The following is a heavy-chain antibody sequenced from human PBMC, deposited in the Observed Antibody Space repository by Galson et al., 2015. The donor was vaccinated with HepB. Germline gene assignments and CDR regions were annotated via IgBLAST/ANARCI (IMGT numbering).Heavy chain of an antibody. J-gene: IGHJ4*02. CDR1: GFTVSSNY. V-gene: IGHV3-53*04. CDR3: ARVLGPYYFDY. CDR2: ICSGGST. D-gene: IGHD2-8*02. Sequence: SLRLSCAASGFTVSSNYMSWVRQAPGKGLEWVSVICSGGSTYYADSVKGRFTITRHNSKNTLYLQKNSLRAEDTAVYYCARVLGPYYFDYWGQGTLVTVSS.